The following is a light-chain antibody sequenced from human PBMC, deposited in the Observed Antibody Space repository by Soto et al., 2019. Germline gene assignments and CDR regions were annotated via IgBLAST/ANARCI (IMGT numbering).Light chain of an antibody. CDR3: RSYTSSTTSV. CDR2: EVS. Sequence: QSALTQPASVSGSPGQSITISCTGTSSDVGSYNFVSWYQQHPGKAPKLIIYEVSNRPSGISNRFSGSKSDNTASLTISGLQAEDEADYYCRSYTSSTTSVFGIGTKLTVL. J-gene: IGLJ1*01. V-gene: IGLV2-14*01. CDR1: SSDVGSYNF.